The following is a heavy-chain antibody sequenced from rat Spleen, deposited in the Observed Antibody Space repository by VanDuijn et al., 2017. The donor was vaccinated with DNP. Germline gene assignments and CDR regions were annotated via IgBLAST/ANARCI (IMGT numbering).Heavy chain of an antibody. J-gene: IGHJ1*01. V-gene: IGHV5-7*01. CDR2: ISTNGGGT. CDR3: VRGYYGYKSWYFDF. D-gene: IGHD1-9*01. CDR1: GFTFSDYN. Sequence: EVQLVESGGGLVQPGRSLKLSCAASGFTFSDYNMAWVRQTPTKGLEWFATISTNGGGTYYRDSVKGRFTISRDNADHTLYLQMDSLRSEDTATYYCVRGYYGYKSWYFDFWGPGTMVTVSS.